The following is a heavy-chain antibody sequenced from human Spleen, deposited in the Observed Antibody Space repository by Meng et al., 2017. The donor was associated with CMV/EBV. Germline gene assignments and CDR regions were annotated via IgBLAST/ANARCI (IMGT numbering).Heavy chain of an antibody. D-gene: IGHD4-23*01. Sequence: GESLKISCAASGFTFSSYAMSWVRQAPGKGLEWVSAISGSGGSTYYADSVKGRFTISRDNSKNTLYLQMNSLRAEDTAVYYCAKAAYGGKGFWLLDYWGQGTLVTVSS. CDR3: AKAAYGGKGFWLLDY. V-gene: IGHV3-23*01. CDR2: ISGSGGST. CDR1: GFTFSSYA. J-gene: IGHJ4*02.